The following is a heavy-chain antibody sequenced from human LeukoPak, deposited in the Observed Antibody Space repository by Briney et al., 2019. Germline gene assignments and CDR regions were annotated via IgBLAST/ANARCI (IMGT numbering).Heavy chain of an antibody. CDR1: GFTFGDYA. Sequence: HPGGSLRLSCTASGFTFGDYAMSWFRQAPGKGLEWVGLIRRKVYGATTEYAASVKGRFTISRDDSKSIAYLQMNSLKTEDTAVYFCSRGPSDWYLGYWGQGTLVTVSS. CDR2: IRRKVYGATT. J-gene: IGHJ4*02. CDR3: SRGPSDWYLGY. D-gene: IGHD6-19*01. V-gene: IGHV3-49*03.